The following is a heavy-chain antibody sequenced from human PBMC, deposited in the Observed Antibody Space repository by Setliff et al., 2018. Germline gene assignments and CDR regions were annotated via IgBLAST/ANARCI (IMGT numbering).Heavy chain of an antibody. Sequence: SETLSLTCTVSGGSISSPSYFWGWVRQPPGKGLEWIGSINYSGRNHYNPSLKSRVTIFADTSKNQFSLLLNSVTAADTAVYYCARQKYWSGYYGEGYYYYMDVWGKGTTVTVSS. V-gene: IGHV4-39*01. CDR2: INYSGRN. CDR3: ARQKYWSGYYGEGYYYYMDV. D-gene: IGHD3-3*01. J-gene: IGHJ6*03. CDR1: GGSISSPSYF.